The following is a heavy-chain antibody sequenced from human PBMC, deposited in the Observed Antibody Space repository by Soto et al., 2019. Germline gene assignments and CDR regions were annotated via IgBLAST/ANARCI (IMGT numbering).Heavy chain of an antibody. CDR1: GGTFRSYA. D-gene: IGHD6-19*01. CDR3: ARVERGQWLVPERNCFDP. V-gene: IGHV1-69*01. Sequence: QVQLVQSGAEVKKPGSSVKVSCKASGGTFRSYAISWVRQAPGQGLEWMGGIIPIFGTANYAQKFQGRVTITADESTSTAYMELSSLRAEDTAVYYCARVERGQWLVPERNCFDPWGQGTLVTVSS. CDR2: IIPIFGTA. J-gene: IGHJ5*02.